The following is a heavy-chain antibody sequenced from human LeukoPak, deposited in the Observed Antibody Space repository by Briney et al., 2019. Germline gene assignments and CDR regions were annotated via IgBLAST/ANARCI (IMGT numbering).Heavy chain of an antibody. V-gene: IGHV3-43*02. CDR2: ISGDGGST. CDR3: TKDSTHIILDDY. J-gene: IGHJ4*02. CDR1: GCTFDDYA. D-gene: IGHD3-3*01. Sequence: GGSMRLSCAASGCTFDDYAMHWVRQAPGKGLEWVSLISGDGGSTYYADSVKGRFTISRDNSKNSLYLQMNSLRTEDTALYYCTKDSTHIILDDYWCRGTLVTVSA.